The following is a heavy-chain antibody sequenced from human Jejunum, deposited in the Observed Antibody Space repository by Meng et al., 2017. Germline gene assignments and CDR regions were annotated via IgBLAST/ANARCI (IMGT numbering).Heavy chain of an antibody. CDR2: INRSGST. V-gene: IGHV4-34*01. CDR1: GGSVGTYY. CDR3: ARGRSIDFRLAKYNY. D-gene: IGHD3-3*01. J-gene: IGHJ4*02. Sequence: QVQLQQWGAGLLKPSETLSLTCAVSGGSVGTYYWTLFRQSPEKGLEWIGEINRSGSTSSNPSLKSRVAISMDTSKNQFFLRLDSVTAADTAVYYCARGRSIDFRLAKYNYWGQGTLVTVSS.